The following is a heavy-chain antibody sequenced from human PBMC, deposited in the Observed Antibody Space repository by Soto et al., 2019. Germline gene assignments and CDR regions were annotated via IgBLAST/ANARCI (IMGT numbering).Heavy chain of an antibody. CDR2: IYSGGST. CDR3: AADYSNYVPFDP. D-gene: IGHD4-4*01. J-gene: IGHJ5*02. CDR1: GFTVSNNY. Sequence: EVQLVESGGGLVQPGGSLRLSCAASGFTVSNNYMSWVRQAPGKGLEWVSVIYSGGSTYYADSVKGRFTVSRDNSKNTLYLQMNSLRAEDTAVYYCAADYSNYVPFDPWGQGTLVTVSS. V-gene: IGHV3-66*01.